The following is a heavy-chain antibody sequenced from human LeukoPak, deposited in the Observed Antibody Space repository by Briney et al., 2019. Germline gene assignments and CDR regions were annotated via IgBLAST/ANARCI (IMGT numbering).Heavy chain of an antibody. CDR1: GGSISSGDYY. Sequence: PSETPSLTCTVSGGSISSGDYYWSWIRQPPGKGLEWIGYIYYIGNTFYNPSLKSRVTISVDTSKNQFSLKLSSVTAADTAVFYCARDGHDFWSGYLSPYMDVWGKRTTGTVSS. V-gene: IGHV4-30-4*02. CDR2: IYYIGNT. CDR3: ARDGHDFWSGYLSPYMDV. J-gene: IGHJ6*03. D-gene: IGHD3-3*01.